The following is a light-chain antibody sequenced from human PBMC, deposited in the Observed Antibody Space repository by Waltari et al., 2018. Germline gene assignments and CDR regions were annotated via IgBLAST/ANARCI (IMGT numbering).Light chain of an antibody. J-gene: IGKJ1*01. V-gene: IGKV1-5*03. CDR1: ESINSW. Sequence: DIQMTQSPSTLSASIGDRVTITCRACESINSWLAWFQQRPGEAPKLLISKASTLESGVPSRFSASGSGTEVTLTISSLQPDDFATYYCQQYHHYWTFGQGTKVEMK. CDR2: KAS. CDR3: QQYHHYWT.